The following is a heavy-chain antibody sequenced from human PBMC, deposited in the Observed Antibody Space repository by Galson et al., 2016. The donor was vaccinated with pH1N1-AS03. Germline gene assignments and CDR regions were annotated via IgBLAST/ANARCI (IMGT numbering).Heavy chain of an antibody. Sequence: SLRLSCAASGFTFSTYAMSWVRQAPGKGLEWVSSISGADLSTYYADSVKGRFTVSRDNSKNTLYLQMNGLRAEDTATYYCANPRASGTTMVTRLDYWGQGTLVTVSS. D-gene: IGHD5-18*01. CDR1: GFTFSTYA. CDR2: ISGADLST. J-gene: IGHJ4*02. CDR3: ANPRASGTTMVTRLDY. V-gene: IGHV3-23*01.